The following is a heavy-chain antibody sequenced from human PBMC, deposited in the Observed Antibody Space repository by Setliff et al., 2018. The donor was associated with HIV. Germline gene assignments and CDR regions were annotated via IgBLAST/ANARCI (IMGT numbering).Heavy chain of an antibody. J-gene: IGHJ4*02. V-gene: IGHV1-2*02. CDR3: TRSTTAD. CDR1: GYTFTEFY. Sequence: ASVKVSCKASGYTFTEFYVHWVRQAPGEGLEWIGWIYPNTGGTNYAQKFQGRVTMTRDTSIRTAYMELRMLTSDDTAIYYCTRSTTADWGQGTMVTV. D-gene: IGHD4-17*01. CDR2: IYPNTGGT.